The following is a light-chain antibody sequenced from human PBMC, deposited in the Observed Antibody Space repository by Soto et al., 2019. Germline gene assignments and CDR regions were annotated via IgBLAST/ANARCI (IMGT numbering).Light chain of an antibody. J-gene: IGLJ3*02. Sequence: QSALTQPASVSGSPGQSITISCTGTSSDVGGYNYVSWYQKHPGKAPKLMIYDVSNRPSGVSNRFSGSKSGNTASLTISGLQAEDEADYYCISYTSSNTLEVFGGGTKLTVL. CDR1: SSDVGGYNY. CDR3: ISYTSSNTLEV. CDR2: DVS. V-gene: IGLV2-14*01.